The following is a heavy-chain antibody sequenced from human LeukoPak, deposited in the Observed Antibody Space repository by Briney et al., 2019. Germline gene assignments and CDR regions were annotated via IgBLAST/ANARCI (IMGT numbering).Heavy chain of an antibody. CDR2: IIPIFGTA. D-gene: IGHD3-3*01. CDR3: ARRTRFSLGGNYYYGMDV. Sequence: SVKVSCKASGGTFNNYAISWVRQAPGQGLEWMGGIIPIFGTANYAQKFQGRVTITADESTSTAYMELSSLRSEDTAVYYCARRTRFSLGGNYYYGMDVWGQGTTVTVSS. J-gene: IGHJ6*02. V-gene: IGHV1-69*01. CDR1: GGTFNNYA.